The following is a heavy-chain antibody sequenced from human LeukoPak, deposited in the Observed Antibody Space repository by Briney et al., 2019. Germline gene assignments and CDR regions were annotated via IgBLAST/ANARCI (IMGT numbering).Heavy chain of an antibody. D-gene: IGHD2-21*02. J-gene: IGHJ1*01. CDR2: IYPGDSDT. CDR3: ARPYCGGDCYSLYFQH. CDR1: GYSFTSYW. Sequence: GESLKISCKGSGYSFTSYWIGWVRQMPGKGLEWMGIIYPGDSDTRYSPSFQGQVTISADKSISTAYLQWSSLRASDTAMYYCARPYCGGDCYSLYFQHWGQGTLVTVSS. V-gene: IGHV5-51*01.